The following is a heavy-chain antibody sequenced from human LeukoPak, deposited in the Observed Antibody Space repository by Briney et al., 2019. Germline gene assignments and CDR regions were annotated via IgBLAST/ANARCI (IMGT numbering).Heavy chain of an antibody. CDR2: IYPGDSDT. V-gene: IGHV5-51*01. CDR3: ARQYCSGGSCYFLFYGMDV. D-gene: IGHD2-15*01. Sequence: GESLKISCKGSGYTFTSYWIAWVRQMPGKGLEWMGIIYPGDSDTRYSPSFQGQVTISADKSISTAYLQWSSLKASDTAMYYCARQYCSGGSCYFLFYGMDVWGQGTTVTVSS. CDR1: GYTFTSYW. J-gene: IGHJ6*02.